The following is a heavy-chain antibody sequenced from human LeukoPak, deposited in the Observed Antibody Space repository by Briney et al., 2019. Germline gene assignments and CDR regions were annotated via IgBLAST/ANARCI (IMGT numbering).Heavy chain of an antibody. V-gene: IGHV3-23*01. Sequence: PGASLRLSCAASGFTFSSYAMSWVRQAPGKGLEWVSLISGSGGSTDFADSVKGRFTISRDNSNNTVYLQMNSLRAEDTAVYYCAKSLGRAYCSGSSNSPFDYWGQGTLVTVSS. D-gene: IGHD3-10*01. CDR1: GFTFSSYA. CDR3: AKSLGRAYCSGSSNSPFDY. CDR2: ISGSGGST. J-gene: IGHJ4*02.